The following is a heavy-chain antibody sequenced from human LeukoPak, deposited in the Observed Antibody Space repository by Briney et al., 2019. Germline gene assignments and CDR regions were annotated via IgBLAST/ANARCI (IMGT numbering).Heavy chain of an antibody. Sequence: ASVKVSCKASGYTFTGYYMHWVRQAPGQGLEWMGWINPNSGGTNYAQKFQGRVTMTTDTSTSTAYMELRSLRSDDTAVYYCARDRTYYYDSSGYYPLDYWGQGTLVTVSS. J-gene: IGHJ4*02. D-gene: IGHD3-22*01. V-gene: IGHV1-2*02. CDR2: INPNSGGT. CDR3: ARDRTYYYDSSGYYPLDY. CDR1: GYTFTGYY.